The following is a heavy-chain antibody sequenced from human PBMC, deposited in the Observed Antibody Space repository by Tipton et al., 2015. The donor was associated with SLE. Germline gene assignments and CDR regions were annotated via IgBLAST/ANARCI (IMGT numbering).Heavy chain of an antibody. CDR3: ARHGYEEYFDY. V-gene: IGHV4-61*01. D-gene: IGHD5-18*01. Sequence: TLSLTCTVSGGSVSSGRYYWSWIRQPPGKGLEWIGYIYYSESTNFNPSLKSRVTISLNTSKNQFSLRLTSVTAADTAVYYCARHGYEEYFDYWGQGTLVSVPS. J-gene: IGHJ4*02. CDR1: GGSVSSGRYY. CDR2: IYYSEST.